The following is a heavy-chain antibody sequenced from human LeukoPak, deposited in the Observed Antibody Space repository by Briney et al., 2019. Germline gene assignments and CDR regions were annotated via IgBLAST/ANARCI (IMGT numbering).Heavy chain of an antibody. CDR3: AKAVTIFGVVIDFDY. V-gene: IGHV3-21*01. CDR2: ISSSSSYI. Sequence: GGSLRLSCAASGFTFSSYSMNWIRQAPGKGLEWVSSISSSSSYIYYADSVKGRFTISRDNAKNSLYLQMNSLRAEDTAVYYCAKAVTIFGVVIDFDYWGQGTLVTVSS. CDR1: GFTFSSYS. J-gene: IGHJ4*02. D-gene: IGHD3-3*01.